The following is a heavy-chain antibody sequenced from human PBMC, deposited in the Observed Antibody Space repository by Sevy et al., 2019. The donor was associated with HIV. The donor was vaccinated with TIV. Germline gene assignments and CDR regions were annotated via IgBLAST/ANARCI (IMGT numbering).Heavy chain of an antibody. D-gene: IGHD3-22*01. J-gene: IGHJ6*02. V-gene: IGHV4-59*01. CDR3: SRVPFGHYYDSSGYPTTFAAGMDV. CDR1: GGSISSYY. Sequence: SETLSLTCTVSGGSISSYYWSWIRQPPGKGLEWIGYIYYSGSTNYNPSLKSRVTISIDTSKNQFSLKLSTVTAADTAVSYGSRVPFGHYYDSSGYPTTFAAGMDVWGQGTTVTVSS. CDR2: IYYSGST.